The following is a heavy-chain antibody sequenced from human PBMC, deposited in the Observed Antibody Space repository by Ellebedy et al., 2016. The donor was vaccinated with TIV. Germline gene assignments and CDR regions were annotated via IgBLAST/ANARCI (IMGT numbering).Heavy chain of an antibody. D-gene: IGHD3-3*01. CDR3: ARDGRFLEWLSYGMDV. CDR1: GFTFSSYW. V-gene: IGHV3-7*01. J-gene: IGHJ6*02. CDR2: IKQDGSEK. Sequence: GGSLTLSXAASGFTFSSYWMSWVRQPPGKGLEWVANIKQDGSEKYYVDSVKGRFTISRDNAKNSLYLQMNSLRAEATVVYYCARDGRFLEWLSYGMDVWGQGTTVTVSS.